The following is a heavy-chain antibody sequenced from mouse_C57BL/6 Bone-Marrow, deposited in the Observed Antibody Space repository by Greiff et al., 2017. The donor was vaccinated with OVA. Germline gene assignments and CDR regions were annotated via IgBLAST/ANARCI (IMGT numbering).Heavy chain of an antibody. Sequence: QVQLKQPGAELVKPGASVKMSCKASGYTFTSYWITWVKQRPGQGLEWIGDIYPGSGSTNYNEKFKSKATLTVDTSSSTAYMQLSSLTSEDAAVYYCARGDDAYWGQGTLVTVSA. V-gene: IGHV1-55*01. J-gene: IGHJ3*01. D-gene: IGHD2-13*01. CDR1: GYTFTSYW. CDR3: ARGDDAY. CDR2: IYPGSGST.